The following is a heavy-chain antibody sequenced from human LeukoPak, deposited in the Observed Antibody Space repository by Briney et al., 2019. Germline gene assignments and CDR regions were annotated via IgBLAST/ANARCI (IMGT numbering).Heavy chain of an antibody. D-gene: IGHD2-15*01. CDR2: ISGSGGST. CDR1: GFTFSSYA. V-gene: IGHV3-23*01. J-gene: IGHJ4*02. CDR3: AKPLGVGYCSGGSCYSFDY. Sequence: HPGGSLRLSCAASGFTFSSYAMSWVRQAPGKGLEWVSAISGSGGSTYYADSVKGRFTISRDNSKNTLYLQMNSLRAEDTAVYYCAKPLGVGYCSGGSCYSFDYWGQGTLVTVSS.